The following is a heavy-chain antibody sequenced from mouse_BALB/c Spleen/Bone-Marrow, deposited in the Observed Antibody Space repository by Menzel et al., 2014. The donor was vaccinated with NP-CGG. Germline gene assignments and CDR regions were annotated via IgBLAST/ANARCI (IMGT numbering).Heavy chain of an antibody. CDR1: GYTFTSYW. Sequence: VNLVESGAELARPGASVKLSCKASGYTFTSYWMQWVKRRPGQGLEWIGAIYPGDGDTRYTQKFKGKATLTADKSSSTAYMQLSSLASEDSAVYYCARGFPFDYWGQGTTLTVSS. V-gene: IGHV1-87*01. J-gene: IGHJ2*01. CDR3: ARGFPFDY. CDR2: IYPGDGDT.